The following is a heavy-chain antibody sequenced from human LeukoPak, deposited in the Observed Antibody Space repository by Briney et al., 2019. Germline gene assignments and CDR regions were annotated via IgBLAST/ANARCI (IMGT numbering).Heavy chain of an antibody. CDR2: IYHSGST. V-gene: IGHV4-4*02. D-gene: IGHD6-13*01. Sequence: SGTLSLTCAVSGGSISSSNWWSWVRQPPGKGLEWIGEIYHSGSTNYNPSLKSRVTIPVDKSKNQFSLKLSSVTAADTAVYYCARAAYSSSWFDYWGQGTLVTVSS. CDR3: ARAAYSSSWFDY. J-gene: IGHJ4*02. CDR1: GGSISSSNW.